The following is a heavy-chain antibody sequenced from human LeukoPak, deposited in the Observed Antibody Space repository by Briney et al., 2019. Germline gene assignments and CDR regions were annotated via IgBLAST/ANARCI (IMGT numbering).Heavy chain of an antibody. J-gene: IGHJ4*02. CDR2: ISYDGSNK. CDR1: GFTFSSYG. CDR3: ARSSSWYYFDY. Sequence: GGSLRLSCSASGFTFSSYGMHWVRQAPGKGLEWVAVISYDGSNKYYADSVKGRFTISRDNAKNSLYLQMNSLRAEDTALYYCARSSSWYYFDYWGQGTLVTVS. V-gene: IGHV3-30*03. D-gene: IGHD6-13*01.